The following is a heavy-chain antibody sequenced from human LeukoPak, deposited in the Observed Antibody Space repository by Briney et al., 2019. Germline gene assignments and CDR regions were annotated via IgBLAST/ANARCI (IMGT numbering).Heavy chain of an antibody. CDR1: GYTFTGYY. Sequence: ASVKVSCKASGYTFTGYYMHWVRQAPGQGLEWMGWINPNSGGTNYAQKFQGRVSMTRDTYISTAYMELSRLRSDDTAVYYCARDGTISYYIDVWGKGTTVTVSS. V-gene: IGHV1-2*02. CDR2: INPNSGGT. D-gene: IGHD3-9*01. CDR3: ARDGTISYYIDV. J-gene: IGHJ6*03.